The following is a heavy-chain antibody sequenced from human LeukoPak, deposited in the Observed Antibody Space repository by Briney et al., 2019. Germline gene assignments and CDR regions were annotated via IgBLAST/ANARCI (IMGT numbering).Heavy chain of an antibody. J-gene: IGHJ3*02. CDR2: IYYSGNT. CDR3: ARYSGSHYAFDI. Sequence: SETLSLTCTVSGGSISTYYWTWIRQPPGKGLEWIGYIYYSGNTNYNPSLSSRVTISLDTSKNQFSLKLSSVTAADTALFYCARYSGSHYAFDIWGQGTMVTVSS. D-gene: IGHD1-26*01. CDR1: GGSISTYY. V-gene: IGHV4-59*08.